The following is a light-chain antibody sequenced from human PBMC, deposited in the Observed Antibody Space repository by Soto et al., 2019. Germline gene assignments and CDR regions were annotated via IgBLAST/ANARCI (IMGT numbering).Light chain of an antibody. V-gene: IGKV4-1*01. J-gene: IGKJ1*01. Sequence: DIVMTQSPDSLAVSLGERATINCKSSQSLLHLAWYQQKPGQPPKLLIYWASTRESGVPDRFSGSGSGTDFTLTISSLQAEDVAVYYGQQYYTTPVTFGQGTKVEIK. CDR2: WAS. CDR1: QSLLH. CDR3: QQYYTTPVT.